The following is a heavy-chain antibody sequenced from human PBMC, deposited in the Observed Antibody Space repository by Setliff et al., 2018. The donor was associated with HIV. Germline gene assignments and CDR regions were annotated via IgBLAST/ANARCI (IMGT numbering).Heavy chain of an antibody. CDR1: GYTFTSYF. Sequence: ASVKVSCKESGYTFTSYFLHWVRQAPGQGLEWMGIINPNDGATTYAQNFEGRVTMTRDTSTNTVYMELRSLTSEDTAVFYCAREYHIEATYTRLANYFDSWGQGTLVTVSS. CDR3: AREYHIEATYTRLANYFDS. CDR2: INPNDGAT. J-gene: IGHJ4*02. D-gene: IGHD6-19*01. V-gene: IGHV1-46*01.